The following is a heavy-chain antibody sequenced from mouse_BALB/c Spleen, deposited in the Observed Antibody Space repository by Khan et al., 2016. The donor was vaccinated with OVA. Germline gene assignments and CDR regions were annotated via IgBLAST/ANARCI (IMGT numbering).Heavy chain of an antibody. J-gene: IGHJ4*01. V-gene: IGHV3-2*02. Sequence: DVQLQESGPGLVKPSQSLSLTCTVTGYSITSDYVWNWNRQSAENKLEWMGYISYSGSTSYKPSLKSRTSITRDTSKNQFFLQLNSVTTEDTATYYCARSGDGYYGAMDYWGQGTSVTVSS. CDR1: GYSITSDYV. CDR2: ISYSGST. CDR3: ARSGDGYYGAMDY. D-gene: IGHD2-3*01.